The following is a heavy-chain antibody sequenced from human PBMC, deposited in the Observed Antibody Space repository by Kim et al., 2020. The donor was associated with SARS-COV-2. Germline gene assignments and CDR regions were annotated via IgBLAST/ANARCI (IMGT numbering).Heavy chain of an antibody. CDR1: GFNSNDYW. J-gene: IGHJ4*02. Sequence: GGSLRLSCAASGFNSNDYWMSWVRQLPGKGLEWVANINKDGSGKYYMDSVKGRITISRDNAKNSLFLQMNNLRAEDTAVYYCVRSIDYWGQGTLVTVSS. V-gene: IGHV3-7*01. CDR2: INKDGSGK. CDR3: VRSIDY.